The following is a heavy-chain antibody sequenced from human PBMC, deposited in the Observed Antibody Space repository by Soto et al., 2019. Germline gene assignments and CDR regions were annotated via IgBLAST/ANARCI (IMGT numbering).Heavy chain of an antibody. Sequence: QGQFVQSGGEVTKPGASVKVSCNSSGYTFSSYGISWVRQAPGQGLEWMGWISPYSGHTKEAPKVQGRITLTTETSTGTAYMELRSLASDDTAVYYCARDRCTTAKCYTHHLDVWGQGTTVIVSS. CDR1: GYTFSSYG. J-gene: IGHJ6*02. CDR3: ARDRCTTAKCYTHHLDV. V-gene: IGHV1-18*04. CDR2: ISPYSGHT. D-gene: IGHD2-8*01.